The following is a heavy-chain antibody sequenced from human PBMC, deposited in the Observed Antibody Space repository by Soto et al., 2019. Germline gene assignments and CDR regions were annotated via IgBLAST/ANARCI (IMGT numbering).Heavy chain of an antibody. D-gene: IGHD2-21*01. V-gene: IGHV3-73*02. CDR2: IRSKANSYAT. Sequence: EVQLVESGGGLVQPGGSLKLSCAASGFTFSGSTMHWVRQASGKGLEWVGRIRSKANSYATAYAASVNGRFTISRDDSKNTASLQMNSLKTEDTAVYYCTRRSDCGDDCSDYWGQGTLVTVSS. J-gene: IGHJ4*02. CDR3: TRRSDCGDDCSDY. CDR1: GFTFSGST.